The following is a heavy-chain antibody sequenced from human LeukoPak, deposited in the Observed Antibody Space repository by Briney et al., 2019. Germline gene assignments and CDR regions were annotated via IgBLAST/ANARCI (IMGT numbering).Heavy chain of an antibody. CDR1: GFTFSSYG. Sequence: GGSLRLSCAASGFTFSSYGMHWVRQAPGKGLEWVAFMRYDGSQMDHAESVKGRLTISRDNSQKTLYLQMESLRNEDTAVYYCAKLAVRGLMVVVTPNYWGQGTLVTVSS. CDR2: MRYDGSQM. D-gene: IGHD3-22*01. J-gene: IGHJ4*02. V-gene: IGHV3-30*02. CDR3: AKLAVRGLMVVVTPNY.